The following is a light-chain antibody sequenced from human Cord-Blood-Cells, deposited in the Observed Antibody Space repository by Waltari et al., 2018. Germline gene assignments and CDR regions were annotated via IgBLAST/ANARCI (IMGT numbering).Light chain of an antibody. V-gene: IGLV3-9*01. J-gene: IGLJ3*02. CDR2: RDS. CDR1: NIGSKN. Sequence: SYELTQPLSVSVALGQTARITRGGNNIGSKNVHGYQQTPGQAPVLVIYRDSNRPSGIPERFSGSNSGNTATLTISRAQVGDEADYYCQVWDSSTAWVFGGGTKLTVL. CDR3: QVWDSSTAWV.